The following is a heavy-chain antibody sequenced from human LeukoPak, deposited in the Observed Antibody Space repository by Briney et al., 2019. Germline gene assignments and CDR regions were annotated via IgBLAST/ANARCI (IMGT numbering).Heavy chain of an antibody. V-gene: IGHV4-59*12. CDR1: GDSISNYY. J-gene: IGHJ4*02. CDR2: IYYSGST. D-gene: IGHD3-10*01. CDR3: ARYGSGPY. Sequence: SETLSLTCTVYGDSISNYYWSWIRQSPGKGLEWIGYIYYSGSTNYNPSLKSRVTISIDTSKNQFSLKLSSVTAADTAVYYCARYGSGPYWGQGTLVTVSS.